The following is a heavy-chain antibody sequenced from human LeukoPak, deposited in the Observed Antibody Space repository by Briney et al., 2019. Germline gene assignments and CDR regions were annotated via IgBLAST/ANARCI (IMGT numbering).Heavy chain of an antibody. CDR2: T. Sequence: TNYTPSLKSRVTISVETSKNQFSLKLSSVTAADTAVYYCARARVRGVVPAAMSYYYYGMDVWGKGTTVTVSS. J-gene: IGHJ6*04. V-gene: IGHV4-34*01. CDR3: ARARVRGVVPAAMSYYYYGMDV. D-gene: IGHD2-2*01.